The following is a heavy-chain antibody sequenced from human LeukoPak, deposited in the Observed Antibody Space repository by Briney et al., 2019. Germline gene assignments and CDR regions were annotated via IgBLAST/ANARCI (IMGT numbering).Heavy chain of an antibody. J-gene: IGHJ4*02. V-gene: IGHV3-15*01. CDR3: TTDRYSSSWYFDY. CDR1: GFTFSNAW. CDR2: IKSKTDGGTT. D-gene: IGHD6-13*01. Sequence: GGSLRLSCAASGFTFSNAWMSWVRQAPGKGLEWVGRIKSKTDGGTTDYAAPVKGRFTISRDDSKNTLYLQMNSLKTEDTAVYYCTTDRYSSSWYFDYWGRGTLVTVSS.